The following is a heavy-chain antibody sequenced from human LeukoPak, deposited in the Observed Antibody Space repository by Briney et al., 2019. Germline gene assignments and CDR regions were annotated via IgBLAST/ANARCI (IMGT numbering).Heavy chain of an antibody. V-gene: IGHV4-30-2*01. Sequence: PSETLSLTCAVSGGSISSGDYSWSWIRQPPGKGLDWIGYFYHSGSTYYNPSLKSRVTISVDRSKNQFSLRLSSVTAADTAVYYCATYDYGGNSDAFDIWGQGTMVTVSS. CDR1: GGSISSGDYS. J-gene: IGHJ3*02. D-gene: IGHD4-23*01. CDR2: FYHSGST. CDR3: ATYDYGGNSDAFDI.